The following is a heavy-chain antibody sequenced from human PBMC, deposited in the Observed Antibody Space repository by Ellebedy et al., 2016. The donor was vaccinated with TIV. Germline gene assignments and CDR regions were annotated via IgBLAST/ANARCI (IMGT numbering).Heavy chain of an antibody. Sequence: MPSETLSLTCTVSGGSISSYYWSCIRQHPGKGLEWIGYIYYSGSTNYNPSLKSRVTISVDTSKNQFSLKLSSLTAADTAVYYCAREALYGDYGFIDYWGQGTLVTVSS. CDR2: IYYSGST. CDR1: GGSISSYY. CDR3: AREALYGDYGFIDY. J-gene: IGHJ4*02. V-gene: IGHV4-59*01. D-gene: IGHD4-17*01.